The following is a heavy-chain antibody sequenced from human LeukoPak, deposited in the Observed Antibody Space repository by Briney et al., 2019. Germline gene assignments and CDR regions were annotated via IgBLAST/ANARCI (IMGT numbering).Heavy chain of an antibody. D-gene: IGHD2-2*02. Sequence: ASVKVSCKASGYTFTSYDINWLRQATGQGPEWMGWMNPNSGATGYAQKLQGRVTMTTDTSTSTAYMELRSLRSDDTAVYYCARPSFHCSSTSCYTGYGMDVWGQGTTVTVSS. V-gene: IGHV1-8*01. CDR3: ARPSFHCSSTSCYTGYGMDV. J-gene: IGHJ6*02. CDR1: GYTFTSYD. CDR2: MNPNSGAT.